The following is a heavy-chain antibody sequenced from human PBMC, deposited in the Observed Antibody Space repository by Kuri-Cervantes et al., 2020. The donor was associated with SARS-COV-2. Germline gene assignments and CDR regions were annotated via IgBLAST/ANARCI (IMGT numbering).Heavy chain of an antibody. CDR1: GFTFSSYA. Sequence: GESLKISCAASGFTFSSYAMSWVRQAPGKGLEWVSAISGSGGSTYYADSVKGRFTISRDNSKNTLYLQMNSLRAEDTAVYYCAKDRVGVPDFWGQGTLVTVSS. V-gene: IGHV3-23*01. J-gene: IGHJ4*02. CDR3: AKDRVGVPDF. CDR2: ISGSGGST. D-gene: IGHD2-21*01.